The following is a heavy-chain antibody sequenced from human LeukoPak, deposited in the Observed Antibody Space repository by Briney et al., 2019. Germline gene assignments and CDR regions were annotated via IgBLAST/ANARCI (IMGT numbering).Heavy chain of an antibody. D-gene: IGHD3-10*01. Sequence: SETLSLTCAVYGGSFSGYYWSWIRQPPGKGLEWIGEIYHSGSTNYNPSLKSRVTISVDKSKNQFSLKLSSVTAADTAVYYCARSGFGEWTGNYYYYYGMDVWGQGTTVTVSS. V-gene: IGHV4-34*01. CDR2: IYHSGST. CDR1: GGSFSGYY. CDR3: ARSGFGEWTGNYYYYYGMDV. J-gene: IGHJ6*02.